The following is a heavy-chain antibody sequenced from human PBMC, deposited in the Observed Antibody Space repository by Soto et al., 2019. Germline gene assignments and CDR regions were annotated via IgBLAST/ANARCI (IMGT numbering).Heavy chain of an antibody. CDR1: GFTFSSYA. Sequence: AASGFTFSSYAMSWVRQAPGKGLEWVSAISGSGGSTYYADSVKGRFTISRDNSKNTLYLQMNSLRAEDTAVYYCAKASGWFGEFDYWGQGTLVTASS. CDR2: ISGSGGST. D-gene: IGHD3-10*01. V-gene: IGHV3-23*01. CDR3: AKASGWFGEFDY. J-gene: IGHJ4*02.